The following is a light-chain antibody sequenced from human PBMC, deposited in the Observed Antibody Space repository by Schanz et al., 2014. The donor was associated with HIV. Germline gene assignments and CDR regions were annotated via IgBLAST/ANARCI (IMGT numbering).Light chain of an antibody. J-gene: IGKJ1*01. CDR3: LQHNSYPRT. CDR1: QNIRNW. CDR2: KAS. V-gene: IGKV1-5*03. Sequence: DIQLTQSPSILSASVGDEVTITCRASQNIRNWLAWYQQKPGKAPKLLIYKASTLESGVPSRFVGSGSGTEFTLTITSLQPDDSATYFCLQHNSYPRTFGHGTKVEIK.